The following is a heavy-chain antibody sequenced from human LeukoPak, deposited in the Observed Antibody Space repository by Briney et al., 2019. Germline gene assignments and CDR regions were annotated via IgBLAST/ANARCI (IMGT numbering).Heavy chain of an antibody. V-gene: IGHV3-33*06. CDR2: IWYDGSNK. Sequence: GGSLRLSCAASGFTFSSYGMHWVRQAPGKGLEWVAVIWYDGSNKYYADSVKGRFTISRDNSKNTLYLQMNSLRAEDTAVYYCAKEYDAFDIWGQGTMVTVSS. CDR1: GFTFSSYG. CDR3: AKEYDAFDI. J-gene: IGHJ3*02.